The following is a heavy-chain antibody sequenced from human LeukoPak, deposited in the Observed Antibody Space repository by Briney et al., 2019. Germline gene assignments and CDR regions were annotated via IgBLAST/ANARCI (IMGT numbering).Heavy chain of an antibody. D-gene: IGHD5-24*01. CDR2: IYYSGST. CDR1: GGSISSSSYY. J-gene: IGHJ3*02. Sequence: SETLPLTCTVSGGSISSSSYYWGWIRQPPGKGLEWIGSIYYSGSTYYNPPLKSRVTISVDTSKNQFSLKLSSVTAADTAVYYCARHRRDGYISNAFDIWGQGTMVTVSS. CDR3: ARHRRDGYISNAFDI. V-gene: IGHV4-39*01.